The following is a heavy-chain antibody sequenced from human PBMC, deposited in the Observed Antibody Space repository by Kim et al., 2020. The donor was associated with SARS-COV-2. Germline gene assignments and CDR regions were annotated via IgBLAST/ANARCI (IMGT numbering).Heavy chain of an antibody. D-gene: IGHD6-13*01. CDR2: ISYDGSNK. CDR3: AKSIAAAATQAFDI. CDR1: GFTFSSYG. V-gene: IGHV3-30*18. J-gene: IGHJ3*02. Sequence: GGSLRLSCAASGFTFSSYGMSWVRQAPGKGLEWVAVISYDGSNKYYADSVKGRFTISRDNSKNTLYLQMNSLRAEDTAVYYCAKSIAAAATQAFDIWGQGTMVTVSS.